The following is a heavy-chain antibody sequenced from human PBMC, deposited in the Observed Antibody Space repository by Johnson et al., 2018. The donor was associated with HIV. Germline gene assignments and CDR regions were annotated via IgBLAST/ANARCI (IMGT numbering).Heavy chain of an antibody. J-gene: IGHJ3*02. CDR2: ISYDGSNK. CDR3: ARDIIAVAGYDAFDI. D-gene: IGHD6-19*01. Sequence: VQLVESGGGVVQPGRSLRLSCAASGFTFSRYAMHWVRQAPGKGLEWVAVISYDGSNKYYADSVKGRFTISRDNSKNTLYLQMNSLRAEDTAVYYCARDIIAVAGYDAFDIWGQGTMVTVSS. V-gene: IGHV3-30-3*01. CDR1: GFTFSRYA.